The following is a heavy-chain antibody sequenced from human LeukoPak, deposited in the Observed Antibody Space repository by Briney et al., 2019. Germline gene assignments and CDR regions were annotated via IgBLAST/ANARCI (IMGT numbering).Heavy chain of an antibody. CDR3: ARAVGSGRLDY. V-gene: IGHV3-23*01. J-gene: IGHJ4*02. CDR2: ISGRGDST. CDR1: GFTFSSYA. Sequence: GGSLRLSCAASGFTFSSYAMSWVRQAPGKGLEWVSTISGRGDSTYYADSVKGRFTISRDNSKNTLYLQMNSLRAEDTAVYYCARAVGSGRLDYWGQGTLVTVSS. D-gene: IGHD3-10*01.